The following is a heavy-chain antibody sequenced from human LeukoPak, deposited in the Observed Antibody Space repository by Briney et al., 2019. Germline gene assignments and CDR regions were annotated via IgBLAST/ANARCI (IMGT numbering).Heavy chain of an antibody. V-gene: IGHV3-64D*06. CDR3: VKDSSSGSYFDY. Sequence: PGGSLRLSCSASGXTFSRYALHWVRQAPGKGLECVSAISSNGGSTYYADSVEGRFTISRDNSRNTLHLQMSSLRVEDTAVYYCVKDSSSGSYFDYWGQGTLVTVSS. CDR2: ISSNGGST. J-gene: IGHJ4*02. CDR1: GXTFSRYA. D-gene: IGHD3-10*01.